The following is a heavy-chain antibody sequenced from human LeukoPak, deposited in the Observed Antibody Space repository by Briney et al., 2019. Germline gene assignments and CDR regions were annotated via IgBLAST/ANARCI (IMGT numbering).Heavy chain of an antibody. Sequence: PSETLSLTCTVSGGSISSGDYYWSWIRQPPGKGLEWIGYIYYSGSTYYNPSLKSRVTISVDTSKNQFSLKLSSVTAVDTAVYYCARAARGYYEIDYWGQGTLVTVSS. CDR3: ARAARGYYEIDY. CDR1: GGSISSGDYY. D-gene: IGHD3-22*01. CDR2: IYYSGST. J-gene: IGHJ4*02. V-gene: IGHV4-30-4*01.